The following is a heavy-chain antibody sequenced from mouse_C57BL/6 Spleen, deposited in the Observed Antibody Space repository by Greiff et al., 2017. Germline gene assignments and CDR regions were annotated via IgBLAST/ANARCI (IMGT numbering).Heavy chain of an antibody. D-gene: IGHD1-1*01. CDR3: ARSPFYYGSRDYAMDY. CDR2: IDPANGNT. Sequence: EVKLQESVAELVRPGASVKLSCTASGFNIKNTYMHWVKQRPEQGLEWIGRIDPANGNTKYAPKFQGKATITADTSSNTAYLQLSSLTSEDTAIYYCARSPFYYGSRDYAMDYWGQGTSVTVSS. CDR1: GFNIKNTY. J-gene: IGHJ4*01. V-gene: IGHV14-3*01.